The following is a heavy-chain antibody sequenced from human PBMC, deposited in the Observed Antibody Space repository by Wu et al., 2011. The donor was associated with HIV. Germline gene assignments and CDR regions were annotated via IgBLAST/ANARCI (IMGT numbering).Heavy chain of an antibody. Sequence: QVQLVQSGAEVKKPGSSVKVSCKASGGTFSSYAISWVRQAPGQGLEWMGGIIPIFGTANYAQKFQGRVTITADKSTSTAYMELSSLRSEDTAVYYCARRETLLGYCSSTSCRNWFDPWGQGTLVTVSS. D-gene: IGHD2-2*01. J-gene: IGHJ5*02. V-gene: IGHV1-69*14. CDR2: IIPIFGTA. CDR3: ARRETLLGYCSSTSCRNWFDP. CDR1: GGTFSSYA.